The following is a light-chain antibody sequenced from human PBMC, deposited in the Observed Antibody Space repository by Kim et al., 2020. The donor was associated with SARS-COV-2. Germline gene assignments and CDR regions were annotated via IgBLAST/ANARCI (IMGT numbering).Light chain of an antibody. Sequence: APRLLIYGTSTRATGIADRFSGSGSGTDFTLTISRLEPEDFAVYYCQQYVSSTGTFGQGTKLEI. CDR3: QQYVSSTGT. CDR2: GTS. J-gene: IGKJ2*01. V-gene: IGKV3-20*01.